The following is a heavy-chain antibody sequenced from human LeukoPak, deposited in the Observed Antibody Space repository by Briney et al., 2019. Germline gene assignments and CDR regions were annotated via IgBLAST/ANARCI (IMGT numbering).Heavy chain of an antibody. CDR2: INQDESRA. D-gene: IGHD5-24*01. CDR1: GFTFRNYL. V-gene: IGHV3-74*01. Sequence: GGSLRLSCSVSGFTFRNYLMHWVRQPPGQGLVWVSRINQDESRAYADSVKGRFTVSRDNAKNMLYLQLNGLRAEDTAVYFCGRGGDGIDVWGQGTTVIVSS. CDR3: GRGGDGIDV. J-gene: IGHJ3*01.